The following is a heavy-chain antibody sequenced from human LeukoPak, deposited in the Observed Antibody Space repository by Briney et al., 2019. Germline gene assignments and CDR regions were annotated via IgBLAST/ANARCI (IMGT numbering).Heavy chain of an antibody. CDR3: AKDSGYSYGHGLDY. CDR2: MLSDESNK. CDR1: GFTFSTYN. V-gene: IGHV3-30*02. J-gene: IGHJ4*02. D-gene: IGHD5-18*01. Sequence: GGSLRLSFSASGFTFSTYNMHWVRQAPGKGLEWVALMLSDESNKYHADSVKGRFTISRDNSKNALFLQMNSLRDEDTAVYYCAKDSGYSYGHGLDYWGQGTLVTVYS.